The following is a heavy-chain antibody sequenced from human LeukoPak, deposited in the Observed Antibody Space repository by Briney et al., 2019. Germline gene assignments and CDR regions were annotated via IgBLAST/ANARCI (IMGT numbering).Heavy chain of an antibody. V-gene: IGHV1-18*01. Sequence: ASVKVSCKASGYTFTSYGISWVRQAPGQGLEWMGWISAYNGNTNYAQKLQGRVTMTTDTSTSTAYMELRSLRSDDTAAYYCARDLYCSSTSCYDYYYYYYMDVWGKGTTVTVSS. CDR1: GYTFTSYG. J-gene: IGHJ6*03. CDR2: ISAYNGNT. D-gene: IGHD2-2*01. CDR3: ARDLYCSSTSCYDYYYYYYMDV.